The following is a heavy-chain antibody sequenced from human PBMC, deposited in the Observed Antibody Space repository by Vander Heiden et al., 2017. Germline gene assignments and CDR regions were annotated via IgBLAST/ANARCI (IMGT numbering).Heavy chain of an antibody. CDR2: IRSKAYGGTT. CDR3: TRVAGLVRQWLVRGGFDY. Sequence: GLEWVGFIRSKAYGGTTEYAASVKGRFTISRDDSKSIAYLQMNSLKTEDTAVYYCTRVAGLVRQWLVRGGFDYWGQGTLVTVSS. J-gene: IGHJ4*02. V-gene: IGHV3-49*02. D-gene: IGHD6-19*01.